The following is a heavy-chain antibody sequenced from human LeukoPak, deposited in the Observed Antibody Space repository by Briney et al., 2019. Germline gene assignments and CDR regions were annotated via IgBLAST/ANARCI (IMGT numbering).Heavy chain of an antibody. D-gene: IGHD3-10*01. J-gene: IGHJ5*02. CDR1: GGSISSSSYY. Sequence: SETLSLTCTVSGGSISSSSYYWGWIRQPPGKGLEWIGNIFYSGSTYYNPSLQSRVTISVDTSKNQFSLKLSSVTAADTAVYYCARQSFTMVRGITWFDPWGQGTLVTVSS. CDR3: ARQSFTMVRGITWFDP. CDR2: IFYSGST. V-gene: IGHV4-39*01.